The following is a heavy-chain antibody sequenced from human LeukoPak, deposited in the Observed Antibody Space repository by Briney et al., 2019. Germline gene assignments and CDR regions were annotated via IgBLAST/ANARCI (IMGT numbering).Heavy chain of an antibody. J-gene: IGHJ4*02. Sequence: SETLSLTCTVSGGSISSYYWSWIRQPPGKGLEWIGYIYYSGSTNYNPSLKSRVTISVDTSKNQFSLKLSSVTAADTAVYYCAGLSHYYDSGGYHTNFDYWGQGTLVTVSS. V-gene: IGHV4-59*08. D-gene: IGHD3-22*01. CDR3: AGLSHYYDSGGYHTNFDY. CDR1: GGSISSYY. CDR2: IYYSGST.